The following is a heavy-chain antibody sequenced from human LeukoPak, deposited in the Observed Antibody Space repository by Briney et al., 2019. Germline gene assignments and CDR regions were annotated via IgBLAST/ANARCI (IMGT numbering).Heavy chain of an antibody. CDR1: GYTFTSYF. J-gene: IGHJ2*01. Sequence: ASVKVSCKASGYTFTSYFMHWVRQAPGQGLEWMGVVNPSSGSTTYSQKLQGRVTMTTDTSTSTAYMQLRSLRSDDTAVYYCARVSASSYWYFDLWGRGTLVTVSS. CDR2: VNPSSGST. CDR3: ARVSASSYWYFDL. D-gene: IGHD6-6*01. V-gene: IGHV1-46*01.